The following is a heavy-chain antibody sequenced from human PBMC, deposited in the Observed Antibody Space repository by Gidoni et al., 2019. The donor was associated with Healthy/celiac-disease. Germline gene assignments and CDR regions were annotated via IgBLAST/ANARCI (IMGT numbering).Heavy chain of an antibody. Sequence: QLQLQESGPGLVKPSETLSLTCTVSGGSIRSRSYYWGWIRQPPGKGLEWIGSIYYSGSTYYNPSLKSRVTISVDTSKNQFSLKLSSVTAADTAVYYCAREGGSSGYYYPHRSGDDAFDIWGQGTMVTVSS. CDR3: AREGGSSGYYYPHRSGDDAFDI. CDR2: IYYSGST. D-gene: IGHD3-22*01. J-gene: IGHJ3*02. CDR1: GGSIRSRSYY. V-gene: IGHV4-39*02.